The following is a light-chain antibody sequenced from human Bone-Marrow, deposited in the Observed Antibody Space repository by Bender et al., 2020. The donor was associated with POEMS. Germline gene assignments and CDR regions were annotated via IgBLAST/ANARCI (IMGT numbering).Light chain of an antibody. CDR2: GYN. J-gene: IGLJ3*02. V-gene: IGLV1-40*01. CDR1: SSNTGSGYD. Sequence: QSVLTQAPSASGTPGQRVTISCTGSSSNTGSGYDINWYQHLPGTAPKLLIYGYNNRPSGVPDRFSGSKSGTSASLAITGLQAEDEADYYCISYRSGSTWVFGGGTKLTVL. CDR3: ISYRSGSTWV.